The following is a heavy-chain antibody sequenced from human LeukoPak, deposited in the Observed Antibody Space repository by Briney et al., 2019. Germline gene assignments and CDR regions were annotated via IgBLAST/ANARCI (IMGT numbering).Heavy chain of an antibody. CDR3: ARDSGYSSGWYANYFDY. J-gene: IGHJ4*02. V-gene: IGHV3-7*01. CDR2: IKQDGSEK. Sequence: KAGGSLRLSCAASGFTFSSYLMNWVRQAPGKGLEWVANIKQDGSEKYYVDSVKGRFTIPRDNAKNSLYLQMNSLRAEDTAVYYCARDSGYSSGWYANYFDYWGQGTLVTVSS. CDR1: GFTFSSYL. D-gene: IGHD6-19*01.